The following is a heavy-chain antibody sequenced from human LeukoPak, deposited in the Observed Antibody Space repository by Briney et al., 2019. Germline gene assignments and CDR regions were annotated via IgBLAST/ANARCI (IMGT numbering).Heavy chain of an antibody. CDR2: IYSGGST. V-gene: IGHV3-66*02. D-gene: IGHD3-10*01. CDR3: AKDLGGITMVRGHFDY. CDR1: EFSVGSNY. Sequence: GGSLRLSCAASEFSVGSNYMTWVRQAPGKGLEWVSLIYSGGSTYYADSVKGRFTISRDNSKNTLYLQMNSLRAEDTAVYYCAKDLGGITMVRGHFDYWGQGTLVTVSS. J-gene: IGHJ4*02.